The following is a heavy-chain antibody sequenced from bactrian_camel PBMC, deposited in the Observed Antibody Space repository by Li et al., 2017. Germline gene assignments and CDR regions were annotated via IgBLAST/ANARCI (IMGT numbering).Heavy chain of an antibody. Sequence: HVQLVESGGGLVQPGGSLTLSCAASGFTFSNNWMHWVRQAPGKGLEWVSNLYTDGITHYADSVKGRFTISKDNTKSTLYLEMKSLKPEDTAVYFCAAVSGYWGQGTQVTVS. CDR3: AAVSGY. J-gene: IGHJ6*01. CDR1: GFTFSNNW. V-gene: IGHV3S6*01. CDR2: LYTDGIT.